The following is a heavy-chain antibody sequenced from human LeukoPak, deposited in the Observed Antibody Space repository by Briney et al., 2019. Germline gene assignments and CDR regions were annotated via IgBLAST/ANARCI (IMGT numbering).Heavy chain of an antibody. J-gene: IGHJ5*02. Sequence: ASVKLSCKASGYTFTSYYMHWVRQPPGQGLEWMGLINSTGGSTGYAQKFKGRLTMTRDMSTSTDYMELSGLRSEDTAIYYCARDNSVGDNAWWFDPWGQGTRVTVSS. CDR1: GYTFTSYY. V-gene: IGHV1-46*01. D-gene: IGHD1-26*01. CDR3: ARDNSVGDNAWWFDP. CDR2: INSTGGST.